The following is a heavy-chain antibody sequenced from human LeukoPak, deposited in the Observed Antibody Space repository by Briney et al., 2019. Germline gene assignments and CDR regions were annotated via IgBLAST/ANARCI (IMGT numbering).Heavy chain of an antibody. CDR1: GGSISSYY. CDR2: IYYSGST. J-gene: IGHJ4*02. Sequence: SETLSLTCTVSGGSISSYYWSWIRQPPGKGLEWIGYIYYSGSTNYNPSLKSRVSISVDTSKNQFSLKLSSVTAADTAVYYCARQHVAAAGKGVFDYWGQGTLVTVSS. CDR3: ARQHVAAAGKGVFDY. V-gene: IGHV4-59*08. D-gene: IGHD6-13*01.